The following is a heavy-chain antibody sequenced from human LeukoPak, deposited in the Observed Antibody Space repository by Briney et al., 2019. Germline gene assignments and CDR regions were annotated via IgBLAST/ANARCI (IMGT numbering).Heavy chain of an antibody. CDR1: GFTFSSYA. V-gene: IGHV3-23*01. J-gene: IGHJ4*02. D-gene: IGHD6-19*01. CDR3: AKDPYSSAWYGRSDY. Sequence: GGSLRLSCAASGFTFSSYAMSWVRLAPGKGLEWVSAISGNGGSTYYADSVKGRFTISRDNSKNTLYLQMNSLRAGDTAVYYCAKDPYSSAWYGRSDYWGQGTLVTVSS. CDR2: ISGNGGST.